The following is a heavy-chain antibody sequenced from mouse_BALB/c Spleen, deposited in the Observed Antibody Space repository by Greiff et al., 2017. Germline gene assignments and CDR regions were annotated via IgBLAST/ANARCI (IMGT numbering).Heavy chain of an antibody. V-gene: IGHV3-2*02. CDR3: AKERVGVFAY. CDR2: ISYSGST. Sequence: VQLKQSGPGLVKPSQSLSLTCTVTGYSITSDYAWNWIRQFPGNKLEWMGYISYSGSTSYNPSLKSRISITRDTSKNQFFLQLNSVTTEDTATYYCAKERVGVFAYWGQGTLVTVSA. J-gene: IGHJ3*01. D-gene: IGHD1-1*01. CDR1: GYSITSDYA.